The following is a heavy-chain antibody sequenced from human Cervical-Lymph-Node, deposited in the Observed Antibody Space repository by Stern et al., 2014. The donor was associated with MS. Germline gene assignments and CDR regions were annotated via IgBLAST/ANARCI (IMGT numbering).Heavy chain of an antibody. Sequence: QLVQSGAEVKKPGASVKVSCKASGYTFTGYYMHWVRQAPGQGLEWMGWINPNSGGTNYAQKFQGWVTMTRDTSISTAYMELSRLRSDDTAVYYCARELVVVAATPDDYYGMDVWGQGTTVTVSS. CDR3: ARELVVVAATPDDYYGMDV. CDR2: INPNSGGT. D-gene: IGHD2-15*01. J-gene: IGHJ6*02. CDR1: GYTFTGYY. V-gene: IGHV1-2*04.